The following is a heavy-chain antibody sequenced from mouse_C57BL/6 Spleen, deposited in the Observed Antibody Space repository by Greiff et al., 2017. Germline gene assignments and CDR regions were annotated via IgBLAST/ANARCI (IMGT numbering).Heavy chain of an antibody. Sequence: VQLQQSGPELVKPGASVKISCKASGYSFTGYYMNWVKQSPEKSLEWIGEINPSTGGTTYNQKFKAKATLTVNKSSSTAFMQLKSLTSEDSAVYYCTSYYGSGLDYWGQGTTLTVSS. V-gene: IGHV1-42*01. D-gene: IGHD1-1*01. CDR1: GYSFTGYY. CDR3: TSYYGSGLDY. J-gene: IGHJ2*01. CDR2: INPSTGGT.